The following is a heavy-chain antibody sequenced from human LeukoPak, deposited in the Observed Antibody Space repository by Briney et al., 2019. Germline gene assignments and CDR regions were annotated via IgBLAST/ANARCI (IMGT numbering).Heavy chain of an antibody. CDR2: INHSGST. D-gene: IGHD3-10*01. V-gene: IGHV4-34*01. CDR1: GGSFSGYY. J-gene: IGHJ3*02. CDR3: ARVLSYYYGSGSCYAFDI. Sequence: SETLSLTCAVYGGSFSGYYWSWIRQPPGKGLEWIGEINHSGSTNYNPSLKSRVTISVDTSKNQFSLKLSSVTAADTAVYYCARVLSYYYGSGSCYAFDIWGQGTMVTVSS.